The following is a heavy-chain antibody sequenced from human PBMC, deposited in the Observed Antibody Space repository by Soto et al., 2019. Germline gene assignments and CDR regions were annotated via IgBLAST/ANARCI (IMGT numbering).Heavy chain of an antibody. CDR2: INAGNGGT. D-gene: IGHD3-3*01. CDR1: GYSFTGYY. CDR3: ARDGARITVFGVVQYFDY. V-gene: IGHV1-2*02. J-gene: IGHJ4*02. Sequence: ASVKVSCKASGYSFTGYYMHWVRQAPGQGLEWMGWINAGNGGTNYSQNFQGRVAITRDTSASTAYMELSRLRSEDTAVYYCARDGARITVFGVVQYFDYWGQGTLVTVAS.